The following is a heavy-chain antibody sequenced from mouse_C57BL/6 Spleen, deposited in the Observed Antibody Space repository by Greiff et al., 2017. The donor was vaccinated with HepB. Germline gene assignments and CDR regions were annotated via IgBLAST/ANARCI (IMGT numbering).Heavy chain of an antibody. Sequence: EVQLQQSGPVLVKPGASVKMSCKASGYTFTDYYMNWVKQSHGKSLEWIGVINPYNGGTSYNQKFKGKATLTVDKSSSTAYMELNSLTSEDSAVYYCARGEGGWFAYWGQGTLVTVSA. CDR1: GYTFTDYY. J-gene: IGHJ3*01. CDR2: INPYNGGT. V-gene: IGHV1-19*01. CDR3: ARGEGGWFAY.